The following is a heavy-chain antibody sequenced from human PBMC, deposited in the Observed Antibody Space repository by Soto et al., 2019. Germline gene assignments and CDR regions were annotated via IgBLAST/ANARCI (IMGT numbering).Heavy chain of an antibody. CDR1: GGSISSSSW. Sequence: QVQLQESGPGLVKPSGTLFLTCAVSGGSISSSSWWTWVRQSPGKGLVWFGEIFESGATNYNPSLKSRLTMSVDKSKNQFSLNLSSLTAADTAVYFCTTSHAGELNNWGQGTLVTVSS. J-gene: IGHJ4*02. CDR3: TTSHAGELNN. CDR2: IFESGAT. D-gene: IGHD1-7*01. V-gene: IGHV4-4*02.